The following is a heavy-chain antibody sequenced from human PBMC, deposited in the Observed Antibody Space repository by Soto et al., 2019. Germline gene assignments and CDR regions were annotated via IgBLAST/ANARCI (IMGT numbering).Heavy chain of an antibody. Sequence: SETLSLTCTVSGGSINDYYWSWTRQPPGKGLEWIAYGLRPDYTGYNPSLRNRVTISSDTSKNQFSLRLISVTAADTAVYYCVAGPDRAKSAYWGQGTLVTVSS. CDR2: GLRPDYT. CDR3: VAGPDRAKSAY. V-gene: IGHV4-59*01. J-gene: IGHJ4*01. CDR1: GGSINDYY.